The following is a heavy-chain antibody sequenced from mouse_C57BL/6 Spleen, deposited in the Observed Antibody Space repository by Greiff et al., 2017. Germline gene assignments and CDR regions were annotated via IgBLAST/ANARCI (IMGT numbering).Heavy chain of an antibody. CDR2: ISSGGDYI. CDR1: GFTFSSYA. D-gene: IGHD1-1*01. CDR3: TRDGGVVATRDYAMDY. J-gene: IGHJ4*01. Sequence: EVHLVESGEGLVKPGGSLKLSCAASGFTFSSYAMSWVRQTPEKRLEWVAYISSGGDYIYYADTVKGRFTISSDNARNTLYLQMSSLKSEDTAMYYWTRDGGVVATRDYAMDYWGQGTSVTVYS. V-gene: IGHV5-9-1*02.